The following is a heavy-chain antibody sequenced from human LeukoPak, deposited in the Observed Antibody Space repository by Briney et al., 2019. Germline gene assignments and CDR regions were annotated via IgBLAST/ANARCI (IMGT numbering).Heavy chain of an antibody. CDR2: ISSGSTI. Sequence: GGSLRLSCAASGFTFSDYYMSWIRQAPGKGLEWVSYISSGSTIYYADSVKGRFTISRDNAKNSLYLQMNSLRAEDTAVYYCARDGAAAGTYYYYMDVWGKGTTVTVSS. J-gene: IGHJ6*03. D-gene: IGHD6-13*01. CDR3: ARDGAAAGTYYYYMDV. V-gene: IGHV3-11*01. CDR1: GFTFSDYY.